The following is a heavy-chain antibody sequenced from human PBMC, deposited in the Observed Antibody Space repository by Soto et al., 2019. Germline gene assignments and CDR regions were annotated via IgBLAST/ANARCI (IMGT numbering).Heavy chain of an antibody. CDR1: GFTFSSYG. D-gene: IGHD2-15*01. CDR3: AKDDDGYCSGGSCSYYYYYYGMDV. J-gene: IGHJ6*02. Sequence: PGGSLRLSCAAYGFTFSSYGMHWVRQAPGKXLEWVAVISYDGSNKYYADSVKGRFTISRDNSKNTLYLQMNSLRAEDTAVYYCAKDDDGYCSGGSCSYYYYYYGMDVWGQGTTVTVSS. CDR2: ISYDGSNK. V-gene: IGHV3-30*18.